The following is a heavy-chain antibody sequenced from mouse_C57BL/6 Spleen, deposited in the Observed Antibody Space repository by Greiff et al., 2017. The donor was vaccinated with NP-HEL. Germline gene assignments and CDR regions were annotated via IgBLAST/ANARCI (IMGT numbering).Heavy chain of an antibody. CDR1: GYTFTSYW. CDR3: ARLYDGYPYYFDY. Sequence: VKLMESGAELAKPGASVKLSCKASGYTFTSYWMHWVKQRPGQGLEWIGYINPSSGYTKYNQKFKDKATLTADKSSSTAYMQLSSLTYEDSAVYYCARLYDGYPYYFDYWGQGTTLTVSS. V-gene: IGHV1-7*01. D-gene: IGHD2-3*01. CDR2: INPSSGYT. J-gene: IGHJ2*01.